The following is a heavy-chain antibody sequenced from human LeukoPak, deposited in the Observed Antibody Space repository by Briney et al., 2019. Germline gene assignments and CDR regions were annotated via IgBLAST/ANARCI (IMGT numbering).Heavy chain of an antibody. CDR2: IIPILGIA. CDR1: GGTFSSYA. CDR3: ARGIVVVVAATRYYYYGMDV. Sequence: GSSVKVSCKASGGTFSSYAISWVRQAPGQGLEWRGRIIPILGIANYAQKFQGRVTITADKSTSTAYMELSSLRSEDTAVYYCARGIVVVVAATRYYYYGMDVWGQGTTVTVSS. J-gene: IGHJ6*02. D-gene: IGHD2-15*01. V-gene: IGHV1-69*04.